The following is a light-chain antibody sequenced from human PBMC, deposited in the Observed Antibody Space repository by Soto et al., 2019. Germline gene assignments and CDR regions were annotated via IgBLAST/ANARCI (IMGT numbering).Light chain of an antibody. V-gene: IGKV3-20*01. CDR2: GAS. J-gene: IGKJ1*01. CDR1: QGVTTN. Sequence: EIVMTQSPDTLSVSPGERATLTCRAGQGVTTNFAWYQQKSGQSPRLLIYGASSRATGLPDRFSGSGSGTDFTLTISRLEPEDFAVYYCQQYGSSPETFGQGTKVEIK. CDR3: QQYGSSPET.